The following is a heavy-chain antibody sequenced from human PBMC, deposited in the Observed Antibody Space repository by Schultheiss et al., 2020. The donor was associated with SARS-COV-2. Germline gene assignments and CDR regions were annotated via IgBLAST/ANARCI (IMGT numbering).Heavy chain of an antibody. CDR1: GGSFRGYY. J-gene: IGHJ4*02. CDR2: INHSGST. D-gene: IGHD1-26*01. CDR3: ARGELTLRMFDY. Sequence: SQTLSLTCAVYGGSFRGYYWSWIRQPPGKGLEWIGEINHSGSTNYNPSLKSRVTISVDTSKNQFSLKLSSVTAADTAVYYCARGELTLRMFDYWGQGTLVTVSS. V-gene: IGHV4-34*01.